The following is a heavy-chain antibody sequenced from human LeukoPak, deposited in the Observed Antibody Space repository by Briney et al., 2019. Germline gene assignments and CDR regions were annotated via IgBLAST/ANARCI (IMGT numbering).Heavy chain of an antibody. V-gene: IGHV3-30*02. D-gene: IGHD2-21*01. CDR3: ATVPGEWTTLDY. J-gene: IGHJ4*02. Sequence: GGSLRLSCVASGFISNTNGMHWVRQAPGKGLEWVAFMSNDGSCKFYADSVKGRFTISRDHSKNTLYLQMNSLRGEDTAVYYCATVPGEWTTLDYWGQGSLVTVSA. CDR1: GFISNTNG. CDR2: MSNDGSCK.